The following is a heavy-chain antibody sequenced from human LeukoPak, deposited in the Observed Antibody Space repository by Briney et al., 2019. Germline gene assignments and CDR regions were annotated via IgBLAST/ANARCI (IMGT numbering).Heavy chain of an antibody. Sequence: SETLSLTCAVYGGSFSGYYWNWIRQPPGKGLEWIGEINHSGSTNYNPSLKSRVTISVDKSKNQFSLKLSSVTAADTAVYYCARDAYDSSGYSFDYWGQGTLVTVSS. J-gene: IGHJ4*02. D-gene: IGHD3-22*01. V-gene: IGHV4-34*01. CDR2: INHSGST. CDR1: GGSFSGYY. CDR3: ARDAYDSSGYSFDY.